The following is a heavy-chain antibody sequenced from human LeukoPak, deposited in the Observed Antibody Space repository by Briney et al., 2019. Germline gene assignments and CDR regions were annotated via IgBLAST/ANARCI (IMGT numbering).Heavy chain of an antibody. CDR1: GFTLSSYC. V-gene: IGHV3-23*01. D-gene: IGHD6-13*01. Sequence: GGSLRLSCAASGFTLSSYCMSWVRQAPGKGLEWVSAISGSGGSTYYADSVKGRFTISRDNSKNTLYLQIDSLRAEDTAVYYCAKSPGRAAAAIGWFAPWGQGPLVTVSS. CDR3: AKSPGRAAAAIGWFAP. J-gene: IGHJ5*02. CDR2: ISGSGGST.